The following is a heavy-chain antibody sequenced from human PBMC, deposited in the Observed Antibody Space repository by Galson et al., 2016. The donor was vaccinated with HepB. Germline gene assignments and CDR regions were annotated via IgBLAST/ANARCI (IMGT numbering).Heavy chain of an antibody. V-gene: IGHV4-4*02. D-gene: IGHD7-27*01. CDR1: GGSISSSNW. Sequence: SETLSLTCTVSGGSISSSNWWSWVRQTPGKGLEWIGEIPHTGNTNYHPSLKSRVTLSVDKSKNQFSLKLTSATAADTAVYYCATSAFWGEFWGQGTLVTVSS. CDR3: ATSAFWGEF. CDR2: IPHTGNT. J-gene: IGHJ4*02.